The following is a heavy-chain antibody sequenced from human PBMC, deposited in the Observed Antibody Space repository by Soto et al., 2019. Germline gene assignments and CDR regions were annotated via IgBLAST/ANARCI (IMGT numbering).Heavy chain of an antibody. CDR2: IYYSGST. J-gene: IGHJ6*02. Sequence: SETLSLTCTVSGGSISSGGYYWSWIRQHPGKGLEWIGYIYYSGSTYYNPSLKSRVTISVDTSKNQFSLKLSSVTAADTAVYYCARDQSGSYNYYGMDVWGQGTRVTVSS. CDR3: ARDQSGSYNYYGMDV. CDR1: GGSISSGGYY. V-gene: IGHV4-31*03. D-gene: IGHD1-26*01.